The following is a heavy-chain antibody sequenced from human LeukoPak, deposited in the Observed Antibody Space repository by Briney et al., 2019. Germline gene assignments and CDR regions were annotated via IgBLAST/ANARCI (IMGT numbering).Heavy chain of an antibody. CDR3: AKKSGIPDYFDY. J-gene: IGHJ4*02. CDR2: IWYDGSKK. V-gene: IGHV3-33*03. D-gene: IGHD2-15*01. CDR1: GFTFSSNG. Sequence: QPGGSLRLSCAASGFTFSSNGMHWFRQAPGKGLEWVAVIWYDGSKKYYADSVKGRFTISRDNSKNTLYLQMNTLRAEDTAVYYCAKKSGIPDYFDYWGQGALVTVSS.